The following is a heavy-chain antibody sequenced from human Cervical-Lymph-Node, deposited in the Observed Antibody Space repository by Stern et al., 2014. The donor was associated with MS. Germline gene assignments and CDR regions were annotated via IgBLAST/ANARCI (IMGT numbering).Heavy chain of an antibody. V-gene: IGHV4-31*03. CDR2: IFYSGST. CDR1: GGSISSGGYY. CDR3: ARDKGIVIVPAAKTHYYYGMDV. J-gene: IGHJ6*02. Sequence: QVQLQESGPGLVKPSQTLSLTCTVSGGSISSGGYYWSWIRQHPGKGLEWIGYIFYSGSTDYNTSLKSRVTISVDMSKNQFSLNLSSVTAADTAVYYCARDKGIVIVPAAKTHYYYGMDVWGQGTSVTVSS. D-gene: IGHD2-2*01.